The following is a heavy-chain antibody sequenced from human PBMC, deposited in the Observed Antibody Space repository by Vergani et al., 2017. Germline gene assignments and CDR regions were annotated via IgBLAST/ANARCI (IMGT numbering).Heavy chain of an antibody. Sequence: EVQLVQSGAELKKPGESLKISCKASGYRFTDYWIAWVRQMPGKGLEWMGIIFPGDSDTRYGPSFQGQVTISVDKSVSTTFLQWSSLQASDTAIYYCARQGMLTGSFYSYWGQGSLVTGSS. CDR2: IFPGDSDT. CDR1: GYRFTDYW. CDR3: ARQGMLTGSFYSY. D-gene: IGHD1-1*01. V-gene: IGHV5-51*01. J-gene: IGHJ4*02.